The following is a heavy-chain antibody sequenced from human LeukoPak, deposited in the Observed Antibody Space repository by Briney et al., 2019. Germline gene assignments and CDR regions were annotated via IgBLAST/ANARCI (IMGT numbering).Heavy chain of an antibody. CDR3: ARDSSRSNFDY. J-gene: IGHJ4*02. Sequence: ETLSLTCTVSGGSISSYYWSWVRQAPGKGLEWVANIKQDGSEKYYVDSVKGRFTISRDNAKNSLYLQMNSLRAEDTAVYYCARDSSRSNFDYWGQGTLVTVSS. D-gene: IGHD1-26*01. CDR2: IKQDGSEK. CDR1: GGSISSYY. V-gene: IGHV3-7*01.